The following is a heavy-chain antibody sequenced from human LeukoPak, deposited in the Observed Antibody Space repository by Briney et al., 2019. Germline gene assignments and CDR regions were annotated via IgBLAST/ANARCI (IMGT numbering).Heavy chain of an antibody. CDR1: GFTFSSYG. CDR2: IRYDGSNK. Sequence: PRGSLRLSCAASGFTFSSYGMHWVRQAPGKGLEWVAFIRYDGSNKYYADSVKGRFTISRDNSKNTLYLQMNSLRAEDTAVYYCAKDRAVVVVAATFDYWGQGTLVTVSS. J-gene: IGHJ4*02. D-gene: IGHD2-15*01. CDR3: AKDRAVVVVAATFDY. V-gene: IGHV3-30*02.